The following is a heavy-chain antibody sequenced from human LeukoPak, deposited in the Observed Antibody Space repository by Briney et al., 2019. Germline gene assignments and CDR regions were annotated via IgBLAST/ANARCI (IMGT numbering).Heavy chain of an antibody. J-gene: IGHJ6*02. CDR1: GFTFSSYA. CDR3: TRYYDSSGYSV. CDR2: IRSKAYGGTT. D-gene: IGHD3-22*01. Sequence: GGSLRLSCAASGFTFSSYAMSCFRQAPGKGLEWVGSIRSKAYGGTTEYAASVKGRFSISRDDSKSIAYLQMNSLETEDTAVYYCTRYYDSSGYSVWGQGTTVTVSS. V-gene: IGHV3-49*03.